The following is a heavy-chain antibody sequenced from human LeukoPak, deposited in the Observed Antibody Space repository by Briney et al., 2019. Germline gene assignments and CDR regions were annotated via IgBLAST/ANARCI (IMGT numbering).Heavy chain of an antibody. CDR1: GGSVSSGSYY. Sequence: SETLSLTCTVSGGSVSSGSYYWSWIRQPPGKGLEWIGYIYYSGSTNYNPSLKSRVTISVDTSKNQFSLKLSSVTAADTAVYYCARDSSTPLNYYGMDVWGQGTTVTVSS. V-gene: IGHV4-61*01. D-gene: IGHD2-2*01. J-gene: IGHJ6*02. CDR2: IYYSGST. CDR3: ARDSSTPLNYYGMDV.